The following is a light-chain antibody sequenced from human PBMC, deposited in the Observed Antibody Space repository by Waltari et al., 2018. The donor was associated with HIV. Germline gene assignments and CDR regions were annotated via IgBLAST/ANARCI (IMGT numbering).Light chain of an antibody. CDR2: KAS. CDR3: QHYNTASPWT. Sequence: DIQMTQSPSTLSTSVGDRLTITCRASQSMDTWLAWYQQKSGKAPKLLVYKASSLESGVPLRFSGSESGTEFTLNISCLQPDDIATYYCQHYNTASPWTVGQGTRVDI. V-gene: IGKV1-5*03. CDR1: QSMDTW. J-gene: IGKJ1*01.